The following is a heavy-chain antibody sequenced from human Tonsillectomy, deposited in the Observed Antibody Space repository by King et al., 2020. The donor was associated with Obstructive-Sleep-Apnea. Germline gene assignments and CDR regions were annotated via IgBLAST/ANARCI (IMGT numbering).Heavy chain of an antibody. CDR1: GFTFSDYF. J-gene: IGHJ4*02. D-gene: IGHD4-17*01. CDR2: NNSRGDTM. CDR3: AVDYGSKFDY. Sequence: VQLVESGGGLVKPGGSLRLSCAASGFTFSDYFMSWIRQAPGKGLEWISYNNSRGDTMYYADSVKGRFTISRDNAKNSLYLQLNSLRADDTAVYYCAVDYGSKFDYWGQGTLVIVSA. V-gene: IGHV3-11*01.